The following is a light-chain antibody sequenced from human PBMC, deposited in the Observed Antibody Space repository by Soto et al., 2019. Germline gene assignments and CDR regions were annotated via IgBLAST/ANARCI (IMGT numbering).Light chain of an antibody. V-gene: IGKV3-20*01. CDR3: QQDGT. CDR2: GAS. CDR1: QSVSSSY. Sequence: EIVLTQPPGTLYLSPGERATLSCRASQSVSSSYLAWYQQKPGQAPRLLIYGASSRATGIPDRFSGSGSGTDFTLPISRLEPEDFAVYYCQQDGTFGQGTKVEIK. J-gene: IGKJ1*01.